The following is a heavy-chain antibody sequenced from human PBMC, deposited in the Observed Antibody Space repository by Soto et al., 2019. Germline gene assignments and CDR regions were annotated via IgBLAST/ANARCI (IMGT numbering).Heavy chain of an antibody. V-gene: IGHV3-74*01. CDR3: VRDGCGDYPIDS. J-gene: IGHJ5*01. CDR1: GFTFRNYW. Sequence: EVQLLESGGGLVQPGGSLRLSCAASGFTFRNYWMHWVRQTPGKGLVWVSPINSDGGDTSYADSVKGRFTISRDNAKNMLYLQMNSLRAEDTEVYYCVRDGCGDYPIDSWGQGTLATVSS. D-gene: IGHD4-17*01. CDR2: INSDGGDT.